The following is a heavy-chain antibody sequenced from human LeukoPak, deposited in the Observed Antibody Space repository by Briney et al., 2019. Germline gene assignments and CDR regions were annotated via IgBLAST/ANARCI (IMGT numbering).Heavy chain of an antibody. V-gene: IGHV4-4*07. Sequence: SETLSLTCTVSGGSISSYYWSWIRQPAGKGLEWIGRIYTSGSTNYNPSLKSRVTMSVDTSQNQFSLNLASVTAADTAVYFCARHQSGSCYSAFDYWGQGTPVTVSS. CDR1: GGSISSYY. D-gene: IGHD1-26*01. CDR3: ARHQSGSCYSAFDY. CDR2: IYTSGST. J-gene: IGHJ4*02.